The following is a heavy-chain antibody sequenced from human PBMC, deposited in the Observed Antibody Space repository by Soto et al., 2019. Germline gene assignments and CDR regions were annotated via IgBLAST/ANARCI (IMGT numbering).Heavy chain of an antibody. Sequence: PSETLSLTCAVYGGSFSGYYWSWIRQPPGKGLEWIGEINHSGSTNYNPSLKSRVTISVDTSKNQFSLKLSSVTAADTAVYYCASVYYYYYYMDVWGKGTTVTVSS. V-gene: IGHV4-34*01. CDR1: GGSFSGYY. CDR2: INHSGST. J-gene: IGHJ6*03. CDR3: ASVYYYYYYMDV.